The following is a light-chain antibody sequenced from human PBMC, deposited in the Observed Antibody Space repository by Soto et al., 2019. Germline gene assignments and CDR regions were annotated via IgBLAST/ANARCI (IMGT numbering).Light chain of an antibody. V-gene: IGLV1-40*01. Sequence: QSVLTQPPSVSGAPGQRVTISCTGSSSNIGAGYDVHWYQQLPGTAPKLLIYGNSNRPSGVPDRFSGSKSGTSASLAITGLQAEDEADYYCSSYTISNTLPFAFGTGTKVTVL. CDR1: SSNIGAGYD. CDR2: GNS. CDR3: SSYTISNTLPFA. J-gene: IGLJ1*01.